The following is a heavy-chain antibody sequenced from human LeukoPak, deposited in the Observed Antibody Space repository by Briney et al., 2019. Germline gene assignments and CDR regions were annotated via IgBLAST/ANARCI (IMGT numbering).Heavy chain of an antibody. CDR1: GFGFSSYA. J-gene: IGHJ4*02. CDR2: MYSGGST. V-gene: IGHV3-53*01. D-gene: IGHD6-6*01. Sequence: GGSLRLSCEASGFGFSSYAMNWVRQAPGKGLEWVSVMYSGGSTEYADSVKGRFTISRDNSKNTLYLQMNSLRAEDTAVYYCAREYSSSRYYFDYWGQGTLVTVSS. CDR3: AREYSSSRYYFDY.